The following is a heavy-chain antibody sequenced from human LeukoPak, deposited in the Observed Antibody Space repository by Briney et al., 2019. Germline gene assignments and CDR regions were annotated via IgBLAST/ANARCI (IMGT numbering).Heavy chain of an antibody. CDR3: AKGGRGNGEVY. J-gene: IGHJ4*02. V-gene: IGHV3-7*01. CDR1: GFTLSSYW. CDR2: IKQDGSEK. Sequence: GGSLRLSCAVSGFTLSSYWMNWVRQAPGKGLEWVANIKQDGSEKNYVDSVKGRFTISRDNAKSSLFLQMNDLRAEDTAVYYCAKGGRGNGEVYWGQGTLVTVSS. D-gene: IGHD2-8*01.